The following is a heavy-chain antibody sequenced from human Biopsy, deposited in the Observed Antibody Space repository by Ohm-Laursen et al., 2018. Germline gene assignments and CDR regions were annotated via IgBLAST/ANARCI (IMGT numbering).Heavy chain of an antibody. J-gene: IGHJ1*01. CDR3: ATKLTGYFHH. CDR1: VGTFSNYG. V-gene: IGHV1-69*06. Sequence: ASVKVSCKTPVGTFSNYGVNCVRQAPGQGLEWLGGNIPILGTGNYAQKFQDRVTVAADTSTSTATMELRSLRSDDTAVYYCATKLTGYFHHWGQGTLVIVSS. CDR2: NIPILGTG. D-gene: IGHD3-9*01.